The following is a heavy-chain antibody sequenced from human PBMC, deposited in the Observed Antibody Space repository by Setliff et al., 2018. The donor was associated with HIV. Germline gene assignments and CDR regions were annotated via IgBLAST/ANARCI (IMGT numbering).Heavy chain of an antibody. J-gene: IGHJ4*02. Sequence: GGSLRLSCVASGFTFSKYWMSWVRQAPGKGLELVASIKEDGSTKYYVDSVKGRFTVSRDNAKNSLYLQVNSLRAEDTAVYYCTANLLQFLGDYWGLGSLVT. V-gene: IGHV3-7*03. CDR2: IKEDGSTK. CDR1: GFTFSKYW. CDR3: TANLLQFLGDY. D-gene: IGHD3-3*01.